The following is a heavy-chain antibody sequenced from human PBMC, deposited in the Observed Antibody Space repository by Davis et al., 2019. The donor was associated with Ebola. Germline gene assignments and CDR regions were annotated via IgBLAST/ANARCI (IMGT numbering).Heavy chain of an antibody. D-gene: IGHD4-11*01. CDR2: IYPVDSDT. V-gene: IGHV5-51*01. J-gene: IGHJ4*02. CDR1: GYSFTSYW. Sequence: PGGSLRLSCKGSGYSFTSYWIGWVRQMPGRGLEWMWIIYPVDSDTRYSPSFQGQVTISADKSINTAYLQWNSLKASDTAIYYCARHSAETTSDYWGQGTRVSVYS. CDR3: ARHSAETTSDY.